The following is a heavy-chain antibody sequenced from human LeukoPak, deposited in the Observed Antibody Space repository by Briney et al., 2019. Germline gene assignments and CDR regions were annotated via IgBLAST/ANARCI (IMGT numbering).Heavy chain of an antibody. CDR3: ARGGATTLFDY. D-gene: IGHD1-26*01. Sequence: GGSLRLSCAASGFTFSSYAMHWVRQAPGKGLEYVSAITSNGDKTYYGNSVKGRFTISRDNSKNTLYLQMGSLRIGDMAVYYCARGGATTLFDYWGQGTLVTVSS. CDR1: GFTFSSYA. CDR2: ITSNGDKT. J-gene: IGHJ4*02. V-gene: IGHV3-64*01.